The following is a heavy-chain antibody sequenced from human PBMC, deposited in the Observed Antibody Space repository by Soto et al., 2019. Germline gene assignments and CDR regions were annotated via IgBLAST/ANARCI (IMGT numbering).Heavy chain of an antibody. V-gene: IGHV3-48*02. CDR3: TRVSRTWEDDY. J-gene: IGHJ4*02. CDR1: GFTFSDYG. D-gene: IGHD1-26*01. CDR2: ISSGRDTI. Sequence: EVQLVESGGGLAQPGGSLRLSCAPSGFTFSDYGVTWVRQAPGKGLEWISYISSGRDTIYYADSVKGRFTISRDDAKETLFLQMNSLRDEDTAVYYCTRVSRTWEDDYWGRGTLVTVSS.